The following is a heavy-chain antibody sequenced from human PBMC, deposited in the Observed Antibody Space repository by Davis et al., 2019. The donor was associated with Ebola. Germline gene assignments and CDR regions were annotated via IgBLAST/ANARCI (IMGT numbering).Heavy chain of an antibody. CDR2: IYYSGIT. Sequence: LRLSCTVPGASTSSGDFHWSWIRQSPGKGLEWIGFIYYSGITYYNPSLKSRVSISVDTSKNHFSLKLSSVTAADTAVYYCAREGSGPDYWGQGTLVTVSS. J-gene: IGHJ4*02. CDR1: GASTSSGDFH. CDR3: AREGSGPDY. D-gene: IGHD2-15*01. V-gene: IGHV4-30-4*01.